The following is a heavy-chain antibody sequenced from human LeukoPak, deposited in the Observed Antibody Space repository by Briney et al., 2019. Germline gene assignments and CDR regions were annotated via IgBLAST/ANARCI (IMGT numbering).Heavy chain of an antibody. CDR3: ARDPGRGIVWFGELSANDAFDI. CDR1: GFTFSSYW. D-gene: IGHD3-10*01. V-gene: IGHV3-7*01. CDR2: IKQDGSEK. J-gene: IGHJ3*02. Sequence: PGGSLRLSCAASGFTFSSYWMSWVRQAPGKGLEWVANIKQDGSEKYYVDSVKGRFTISRDNAKNSLYLQMNSLRAEDTAVYYCARDPGRGIVWFGELSANDAFDIWGQGTMVTVSS.